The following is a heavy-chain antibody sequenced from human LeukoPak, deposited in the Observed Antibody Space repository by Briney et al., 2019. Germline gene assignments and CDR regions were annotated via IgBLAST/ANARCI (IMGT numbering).Heavy chain of an antibody. CDR1: GYTFTSYG. J-gene: IGHJ4*02. CDR3: ARDGPGYCSGGSCPEIDY. D-gene: IGHD2-15*01. Sequence: ASVTVSCKASGYTFTSYGISWVRQAPGQGLEWMGWISGYNGNTNYAQKFQGRVTMTTDTSTSTAHMELRSLRSDDTAVYYCARDGPGYCSGGSCPEIDYWGQGTLVTVSS. V-gene: IGHV1-18*01. CDR2: ISGYNGNT.